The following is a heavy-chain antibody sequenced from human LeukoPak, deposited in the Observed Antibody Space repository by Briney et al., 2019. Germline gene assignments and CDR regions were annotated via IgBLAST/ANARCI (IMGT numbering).Heavy chain of an antibody. CDR3: ARDLVHHNYYYYGMDV. CDR1: GFTFSNYA. D-gene: IGHD2-2*01. V-gene: IGHV3-30*14. CDR2: ISFHGRDK. Sequence: PGGSLRLSCAASGFTFSNYAMHWVRQAPGKGLDWVAVISFHGRDKFYADSVKGRLTISRDNSKNTLYLQMNSLRAEDTAVYYCARDLVHHNYYYYGMDVWGQGTTATVSS. J-gene: IGHJ6*02.